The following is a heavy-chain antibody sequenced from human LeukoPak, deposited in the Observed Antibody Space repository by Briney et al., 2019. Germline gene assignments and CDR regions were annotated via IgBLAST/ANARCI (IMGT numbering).Heavy chain of an antibody. V-gene: IGHV3-21*01. Sequence: GGSLRLSCAASGFTFSSYSMDWVRQAPGKGLEWVSSISRSSNYIYYADSVKGRFTISRDNAKNSLYLQINSLRAEDTSVYYCARGENNYGYYYFDYWGQGTLVTVSS. J-gene: IGHJ4*02. CDR1: GFTFSSYS. CDR2: ISRSSNYI. D-gene: IGHD5-24*01. CDR3: ARGENNYGYYYFDY.